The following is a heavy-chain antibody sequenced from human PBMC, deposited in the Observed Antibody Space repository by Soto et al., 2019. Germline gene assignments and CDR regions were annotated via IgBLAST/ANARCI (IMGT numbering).Heavy chain of an antibody. Sequence: GASVKVSCKASGYTFTSYGIHWVRQAPGQGLEWMGWISAYNGNTNYAQKLQGRVTMTTDTSTSTAYMELRSLRSDDTAVYYCARGGDFWSGYYDWFDPWGQGTLVTVSS. J-gene: IGHJ5*02. CDR1: GYTFTSYG. D-gene: IGHD3-3*01. CDR3: ARGGDFWSGYYDWFDP. CDR2: ISAYNGNT. V-gene: IGHV1-18*01.